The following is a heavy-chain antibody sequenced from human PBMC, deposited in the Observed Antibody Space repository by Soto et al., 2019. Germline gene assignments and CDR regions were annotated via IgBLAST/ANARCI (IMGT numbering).Heavy chain of an antibody. J-gene: IGHJ4*02. D-gene: IGHD6-19*01. Sequence: EMQLLESGGGLVQPGGSLRLSCAASGFSFSNYAMSWVRQAPGKGLEWVSAISGNGGTTYYAGSVRGRFTISRDNSKNTLYLQMNSLRDDDTALYYCAKEPLARGSGWYADYWGQGTLVTISS. V-gene: IGHV3-23*01. CDR1: GFSFSNYA. CDR2: ISGNGGTT. CDR3: AKEPLARGSGWYADY.